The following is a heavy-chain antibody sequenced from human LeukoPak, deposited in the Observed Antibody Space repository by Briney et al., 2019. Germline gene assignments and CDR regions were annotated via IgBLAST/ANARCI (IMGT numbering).Heavy chain of an antibody. CDR3: ARERFGELSD. Sequence: GGSLRLSCAASGFTFSTYEMNWVRQAPGKGLEWVSYISSSGGTIYYADSVKGRFTISRDNAKNSLYLQMNSLGAEDTAVYYCARERFGELSDWGQGTLVTVSS. CDR2: ISSSGGTI. D-gene: IGHD3-10*01. J-gene: IGHJ4*02. CDR1: GFTFSTYE. V-gene: IGHV3-48*03.